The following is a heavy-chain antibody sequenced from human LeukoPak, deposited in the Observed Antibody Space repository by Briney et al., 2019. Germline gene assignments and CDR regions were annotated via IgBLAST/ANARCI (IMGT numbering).Heavy chain of an antibody. J-gene: IGHJ4*02. CDR2: MNPNSAHT. Sequence: GASVKASCKASGYTFTSYDIHWVRQAAGHGLEWMGWMNPNSAHTGHAQKFQGRVTMTRDTSMNTAYMELSGLTSEDTAIYYCARGFGFGELTRLFNYWGQGTLVTVSS. V-gene: IGHV1-8*01. D-gene: IGHD3-10*01. CDR3: ARGFGFGELTRLFNY. CDR1: GYTFTSYD.